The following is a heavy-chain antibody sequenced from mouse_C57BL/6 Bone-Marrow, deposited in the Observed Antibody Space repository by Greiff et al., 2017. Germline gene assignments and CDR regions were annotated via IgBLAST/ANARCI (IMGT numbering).Heavy chain of an antibody. CDR1: GCTFTSYW. V-gene: IGHV1-69*01. CDR3: ARKFKGAMDY. Sequence: VQLQQPGAELVMPGASVKLSCKASGCTFTSYWMHWVKQRPGQGLEWIGEIDPSDSYTNYNQKFKGKSTLTVDKSSSTAYMQLSSLTSEDSAVYYCARKFKGAMDYWGQGTSVTVSS. CDR2: IDPSDSYT. J-gene: IGHJ4*01.